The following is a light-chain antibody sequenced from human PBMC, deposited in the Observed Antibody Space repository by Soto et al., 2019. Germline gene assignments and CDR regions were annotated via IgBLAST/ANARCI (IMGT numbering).Light chain of an antibody. V-gene: IGLV3-21*02. CDR1: NIGSKS. J-gene: IGLJ1*01. CDR3: QVWDSSSDHYV. CDR2: DDS. Sequence: SYELTQPPSVSVAPGQTARITCGGNNIGSKSVHWYQQKPGQDPVLVVYDDSDRPSGIPERFSGSNSGNTSTLTISRVEAGDEADYYCQVWDSSSDHYVFGTGTKVTVL.